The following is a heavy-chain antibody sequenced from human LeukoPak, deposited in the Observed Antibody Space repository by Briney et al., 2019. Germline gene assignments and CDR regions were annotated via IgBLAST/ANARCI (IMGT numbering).Heavy chain of an antibody. J-gene: IGHJ4*02. D-gene: IGHD3-10*01. CDR2: INHSGST. V-gene: IGHV4-34*01. Sequence: SETLSLTCAIYGGSVGGYYWSWIRQPPGTGLEWIGEINHSGSTNYNPSLKSRVTISVDTSKNHFSLKLSSVTAADTAVYYCAGPGAGDLDYWGQGTLVTVSS. CDR3: AGPGAGDLDY. CDR1: GGSVGGYY.